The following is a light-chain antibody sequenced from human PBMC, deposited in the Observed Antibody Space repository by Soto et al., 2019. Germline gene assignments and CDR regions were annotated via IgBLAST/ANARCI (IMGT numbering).Light chain of an antibody. CDR3: QQCDSLPLT. Sequence: DIQMTQSPSSLSASVGERVTITCRASQDISNFWSWYQQIPGKAPKVLIYDASNLETGVPSRFSGSGSGTEFTFTISSLQPEDIATYYCQQCDSLPLTFGGGTKVDIK. J-gene: IGKJ4*01. CDR1: QDISNF. CDR2: DAS. V-gene: IGKV1-33*01.